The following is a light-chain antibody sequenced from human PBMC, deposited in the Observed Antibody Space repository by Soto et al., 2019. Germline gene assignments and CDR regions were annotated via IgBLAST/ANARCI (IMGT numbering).Light chain of an antibody. CDR3: GTWDSSLSALNYV. J-gene: IGLJ1*01. Sequence: QSVLTQPPSVSAAPGQKVTISCSGGSSNIGNNYVSWYQQLPGTAPKLLIYENNKRPSGIPDRFSGSKSGTSATLGITGLQTGDEADYYCGTWDSSLSALNYVFGPGTKVTVL. V-gene: IGLV1-51*02. CDR1: SSNIGNNY. CDR2: ENN.